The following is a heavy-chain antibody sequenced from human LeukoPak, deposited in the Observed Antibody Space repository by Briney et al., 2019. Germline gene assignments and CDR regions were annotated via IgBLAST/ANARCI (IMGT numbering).Heavy chain of an antibody. D-gene: IGHD3-22*01. CDR1: GFTFDDYA. V-gene: IGHV3-9*01. Sequence: PGGSLRLSCAASGFTFDDYAMHWVRQAPGKGLEWVSGISWNSGSIGYADSVKGRFTISRDNSKNTLYLQMNSLRAEDTAVYYCAKDRATSYYYDSSGLTREDYWGQGTLVTVSS. CDR3: AKDRATSYYYDSSGLTREDY. CDR2: ISWNSGSI. J-gene: IGHJ4*02.